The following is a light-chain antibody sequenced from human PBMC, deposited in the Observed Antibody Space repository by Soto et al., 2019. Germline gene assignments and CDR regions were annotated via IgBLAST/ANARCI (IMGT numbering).Light chain of an antibody. CDR1: QSLITRY. Sequence: EIVLTQSPGTLSLFPGERATLSCRASQSLITRYLAWYQQKPGQAPRLLIYGASSRATGIPDRLSGSGLGTDFTLTISRLEPEDFAVYSCQQYGTSPTFGQGTRLEIK. V-gene: IGKV3-20*01. J-gene: IGKJ5*01. CDR2: GAS. CDR3: QQYGTSPT.